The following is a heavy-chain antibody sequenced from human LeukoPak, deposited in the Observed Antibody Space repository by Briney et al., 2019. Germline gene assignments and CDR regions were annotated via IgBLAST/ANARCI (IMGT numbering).Heavy chain of an antibody. CDR2: IIPIFGTA. CDR3: ARDPHYYGSGKNYYFDY. D-gene: IGHD3-10*01. Sequence: GASVKVSFKASGGTFNIYAISWVGQAPGQGLEWMGGIIPIFGTANYAQKFQGRVTITADKSTTTAYMELTSLRSEDTAVYYCARDPHYYGSGKNYYFDYWGQGTLVTVSS. V-gene: IGHV1-69*06. J-gene: IGHJ4*02. CDR1: GGTFNIYA.